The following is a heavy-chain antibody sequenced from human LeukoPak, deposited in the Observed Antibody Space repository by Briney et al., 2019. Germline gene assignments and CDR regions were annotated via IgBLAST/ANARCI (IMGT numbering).Heavy chain of an antibody. Sequence: ASVKVSCKTSGYTFTSSGITWVRQAPGEGLEWLGWISTYNGDTNYAQNLQGRVTMTTDTSTSTAYVELRGLRSDDTAVYYCATHPGIVGGGDYWGQGTLVTVSS. CDR1: GYTFTSSG. V-gene: IGHV1-18*01. D-gene: IGHD1-26*01. J-gene: IGHJ4*02. CDR3: ATHPGIVGGGDY. CDR2: ISTYNGDT.